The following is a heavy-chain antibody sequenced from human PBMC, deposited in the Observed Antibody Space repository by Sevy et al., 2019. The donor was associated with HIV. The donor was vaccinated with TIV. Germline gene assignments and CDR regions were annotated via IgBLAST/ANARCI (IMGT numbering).Heavy chain of an antibody. J-gene: IGHJ4*02. V-gene: IGHV5-51*01. CDR2: IYPDDSET. Sequence: GESLKISCKGSGYTFTRYWIGWVRQMPENGLEWMGIIYPDDSETRYSPSFQGQVTISADKSISTAYMQWSSLRASDTAMYYCARLICTNGICYLDYWGQGTLVTVPS. D-gene: IGHD2-8*01. CDR3: ARLICTNGICYLDY. CDR1: GYTFTRYW.